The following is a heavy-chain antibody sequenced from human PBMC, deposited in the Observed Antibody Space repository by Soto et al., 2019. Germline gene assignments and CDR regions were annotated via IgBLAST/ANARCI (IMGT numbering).Heavy chain of an antibody. D-gene: IGHD3-10*01. V-gene: IGHV3-23*01. J-gene: IGHJ3*02. CDR2: ISGSGGST. Sequence: GGSLRLSCAASGFTFSSYAMSWVRQAPGKGLEWVSTISGSGGSTYYADSVKGRFTISRDNSKNTLYLQMNSLRSEDTAVYYCAKDFQGMGAFDIWGQGTMVTGSS. CDR1: GFTFSSYA. CDR3: AKDFQGMGAFDI.